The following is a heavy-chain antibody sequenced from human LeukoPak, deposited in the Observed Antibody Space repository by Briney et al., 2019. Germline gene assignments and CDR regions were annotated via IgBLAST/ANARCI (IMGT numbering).Heavy chain of an antibody. Sequence: PGGSLRLSCVASGFTFSTYSMDWVRQAPGKGLEWVSSISSSSSYIYYADSVKGRFTISRDNAKNSLYLQMNSLRAEDTAVYYCARDLRPSSIAARPIDYWGQGTLVTVSS. CDR3: ARDLRPSSIAARPIDY. CDR2: ISSSSSYI. J-gene: IGHJ4*02. CDR1: GFTFSTYS. D-gene: IGHD6-6*01. V-gene: IGHV3-21*01.